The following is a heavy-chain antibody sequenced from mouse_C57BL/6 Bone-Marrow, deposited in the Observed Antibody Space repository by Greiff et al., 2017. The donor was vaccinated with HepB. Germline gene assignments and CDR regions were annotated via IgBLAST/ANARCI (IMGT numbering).Heavy chain of an antibody. V-gene: IGHV10-3*01. CDR1: GFTFNTYA. J-gene: IGHJ1*03. Sequence: EVQRVESGGGLVQPKGSLKLSCAASGFTFNTYAMHWVRQAPGKGLEWVARIRSKSSNYATYYADSVKDRFTISRDDSQSMLYLQMNNLKTEDTAMYYCVRDQGPVWYFDVWGTGTTVTVSS. CDR2: IRSKSSNYAT. D-gene: IGHD3-2*02. CDR3: VRDQGPVWYFDV.